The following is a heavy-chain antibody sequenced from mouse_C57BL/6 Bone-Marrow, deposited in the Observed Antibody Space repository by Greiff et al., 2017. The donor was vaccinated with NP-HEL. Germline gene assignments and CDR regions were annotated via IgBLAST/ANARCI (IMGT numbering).Heavy chain of an antibody. CDR3: AREAQATPYAMDY. V-gene: IGHV1-82*01. J-gene: IGHJ4*01. CDR1: GYAFSSSW. CDR2: IYPGDGDT. D-gene: IGHD3-2*02. Sequence: QVQLQQSGPELVKPGASVKISCKASGYAFSSSWMNWVKQRPGKGLEWIGRIYPGDGDTNYNGKFKGKATLTADKSSSTAYMQLSSLTSEDSAFYFCAREAQATPYAMDYWGQGTSVTVSS.